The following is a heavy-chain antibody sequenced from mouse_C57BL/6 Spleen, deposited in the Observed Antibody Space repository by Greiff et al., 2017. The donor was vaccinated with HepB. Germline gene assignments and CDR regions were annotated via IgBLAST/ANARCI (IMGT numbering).Heavy chain of an antibody. D-gene: IGHD2-4*01. CDR2: ISSGGDYI. CDR1: GFTFSSYA. Sequence: EVKLMESGAGLVKPGGSLKLSCAASGFTFSSYAMSWVRQTPEKRLEWVAYISSGGDYIYYADTVKGRFTISRDNARNTLYLQMSSLKSEDTAMYYCTRGITCYAMDYWGQGTSVTVSS. V-gene: IGHV5-9-1*02. J-gene: IGHJ4*01. CDR3: TRGITCYAMDY.